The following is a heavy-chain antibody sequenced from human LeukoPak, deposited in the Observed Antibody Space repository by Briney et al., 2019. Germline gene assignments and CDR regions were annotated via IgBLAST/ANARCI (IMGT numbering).Heavy chain of an antibody. J-gene: IGHJ4*02. CDR1: GYTFNGYD. Sequence: ASVKVSCKATGYTFNGYDMHWVRQAPGQGLEWMGWINPNSGGTNYAQKFQGRVTMSRDTSISTAYMELSRLKSDDTAVYYCARVITAQEGSFDYWGQGTLVTVSS. CDR2: INPNSGGT. D-gene: IGHD6-25*01. V-gene: IGHV1-2*02. CDR3: ARVITAQEGSFDY.